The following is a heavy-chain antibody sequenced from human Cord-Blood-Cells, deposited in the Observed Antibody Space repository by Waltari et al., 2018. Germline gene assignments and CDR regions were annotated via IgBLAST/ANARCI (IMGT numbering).Heavy chain of an antibody. V-gene: IGHV4-31*03. J-gene: IGHJ6*02. CDR2: IYYSGST. D-gene: IGHD3-10*01. Sequence: QVQLQESGPGLVKPSQTLSLTCTVSGGSISSGGSYWSWIRQHPGKGLEWIGYIYYSGSTYYNPSLKSRVTISVDTSKNQFSLKLSSVTAADTAVYYCARGVGYYGSGSYYYYYGMDVWGQGTTVTVSS. CDR1: GGSISSGGSY. CDR3: ARGVGYYGSGSYYYYYGMDV.